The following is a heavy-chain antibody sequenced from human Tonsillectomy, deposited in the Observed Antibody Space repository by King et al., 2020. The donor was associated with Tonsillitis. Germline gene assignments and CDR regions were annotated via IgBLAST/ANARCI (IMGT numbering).Heavy chain of an antibody. Sequence: QLVQSGAEVKKPGESLRISCKGSGYSFVDHWISWVRQKHGKGQEWMGRIDPSDPYITYSPAFQGDVTILVAKSIRTAYLQWSSLKAPDTALYYCARHGYYHSLTSGNDAFHSWGLGTMVTVSS. CDR3: ARHGYYHSLTSGNDAFHS. V-gene: IGHV5-10-1*01. J-gene: IGHJ3*01. CDR2: IDPSDPYI. D-gene: IGHD3-9*01. CDR1: GYSFVDHW.